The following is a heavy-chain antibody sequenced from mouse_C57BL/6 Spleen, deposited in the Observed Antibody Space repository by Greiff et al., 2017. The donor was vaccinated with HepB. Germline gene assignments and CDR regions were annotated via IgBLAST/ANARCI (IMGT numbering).Heavy chain of an antibody. CDR3: TTTGTGYAMDY. J-gene: IGHJ4*01. CDR1: GFNITDYY. CDR2: IDPEDGDT. V-gene: IGHV14-1*01. Sequence: VQLQQSGAELVRPGASVKLSCTASGFNITDYYMHWVKQRPEQGLEWIGRIDPEDGDTEYAPKFQGKATMTADTSSNTAYLQLSSLTSEDTAVYYCTTTGTGYAMDYWGQGTSGTVSS. D-gene: IGHD4-1*01.